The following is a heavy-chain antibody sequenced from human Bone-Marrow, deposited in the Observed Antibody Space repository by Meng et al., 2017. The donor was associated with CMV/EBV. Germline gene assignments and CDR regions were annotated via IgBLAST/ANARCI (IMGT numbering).Heavy chain of an antibody. J-gene: IGHJ6*02. Sequence: ASVKVSCKASGYTFTSYDINWVRQATGQGLEWMGWMNPNSGNTGYAQKFQGRVTMTRNTSISTAYMELSSLRSEDTAVYYCARLNYDFWSGYYYGGYYYYGMAVWGQGHTV. V-gene: IGHV1-8*01. D-gene: IGHD3-3*01. CDR1: GYTFTSYD. CDR2: MNPNSGNT. CDR3: ARLNYDFWSGYYYGGYYYYGMAV.